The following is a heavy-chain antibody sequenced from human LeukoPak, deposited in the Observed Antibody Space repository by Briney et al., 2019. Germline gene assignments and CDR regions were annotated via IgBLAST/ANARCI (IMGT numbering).Heavy chain of an antibody. CDR3: ARPAYSYGQTALPFDY. CDR1: GFTFRSYW. J-gene: IGHJ4*02. D-gene: IGHD5-18*01. CDR2: IKQDGSKK. Sequence: GGSLRLSVAASGFTFRSYWMTWFRKAPGKGLKGWANIKQDGSKKYYVDSVKGRFTISRDNAKNSLYLQMNSLRAEDTAVYYCARPAYSYGQTALPFDYWGQGTLVTVSS. V-gene: IGHV3-7*03.